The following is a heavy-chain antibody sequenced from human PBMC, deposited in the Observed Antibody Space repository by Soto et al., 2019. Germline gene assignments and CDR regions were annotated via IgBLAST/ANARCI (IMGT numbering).Heavy chain of an antibody. J-gene: IGHJ6*02. CDR2: IIPIFGTA. D-gene: IGHD1-26*01. V-gene: IGHV1-69*01. CDR1: GGTFSSYA. CDR3: ARDSSGGSYYLYYYYGMDV. Sequence: QVQLVQSGAEVQKPGSSVKVSCTASGGTFSSYAISWVRQAPRQRREWMGGIIPIFGTANYAQQFQGRVTITADEATITAYRELSSLRSEDTAVYYCARDSSGGSYYLYYYYGMDVWGQCTTVTVS.